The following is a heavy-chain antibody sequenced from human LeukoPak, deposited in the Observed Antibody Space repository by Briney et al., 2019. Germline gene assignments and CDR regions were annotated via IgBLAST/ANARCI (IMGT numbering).Heavy chain of an antibody. CDR2: ISGSGSRGSGIIGGNT. V-gene: IGHV3-23*01. CDR3: AKGRCGDSSCWYFDA. Sequence: GGSLRLSCAASGFNFKLSAMSWGRQAPGKGLEWVALISGSGSRGSGIIGGNTYYADSVKGRFTISRDDSQNTVYLQMNSVRAEDTAIYFCAKGRCGDSSCWYFDAWAKETRVTVSS. CDR1: GFNFKLSA. J-gene: IGHJ4*02. D-gene: IGHD6-13*01.